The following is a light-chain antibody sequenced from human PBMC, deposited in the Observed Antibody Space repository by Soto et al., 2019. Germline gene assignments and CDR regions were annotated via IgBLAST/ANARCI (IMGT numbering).Light chain of an antibody. CDR2: GAS. CDR3: QQYNNWPPEYT. Sequence: EIVMTQSPATLSVSPGERATLSCRASQSVSSNLAWYQQKPCQVPRLLIYGASIRATGIPARFSGSGSGTEFTLTISSLQSEDFAVYYCQQYNNWPPEYTFGQGTTLEIK. J-gene: IGKJ2*01. V-gene: IGKV3-15*01. CDR1: QSVSSN.